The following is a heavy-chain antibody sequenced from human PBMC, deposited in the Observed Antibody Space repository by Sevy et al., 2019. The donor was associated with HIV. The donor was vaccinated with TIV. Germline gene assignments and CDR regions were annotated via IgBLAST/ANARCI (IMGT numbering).Heavy chain of an antibody. CDR3: AGRIAVAAFDY. J-gene: IGHJ4*02. Sequence: SETLSLTCTVSGGSFSSSSYYWNWIRQPAGRGLEWIERIYTSGSTNYNPSLKSRVTMSVDTSKNQFSLKLSSVTAADTAVYYCAGRIAVAAFDYWGQGNLVTVSS. D-gene: IGHD6-19*01. CDR2: IYTSGST. V-gene: IGHV4-61*02. CDR1: GGSFSSSSYY.